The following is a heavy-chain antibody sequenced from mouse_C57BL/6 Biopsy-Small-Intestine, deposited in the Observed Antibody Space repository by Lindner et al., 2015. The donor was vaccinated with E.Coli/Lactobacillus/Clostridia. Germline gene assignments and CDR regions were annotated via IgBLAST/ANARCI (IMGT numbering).Heavy chain of an antibody. CDR1: GYTFTEYT. Sequence: VQLLESGAELVKPGASVQLSCKASGYTFTEYTIHWVKQRSGQGLEWIGWLYPGSDIIKYNEKLKDKATLSADKSSSTVYMELGRLTSEDSAVYFCARQDSSGSFAYWGQGTLVTVSA. D-gene: IGHD3-2*02. J-gene: IGHJ3*01. CDR3: ARQDSSGSFAY. CDR2: LYPGSDII. V-gene: IGHV1-62-2*01.